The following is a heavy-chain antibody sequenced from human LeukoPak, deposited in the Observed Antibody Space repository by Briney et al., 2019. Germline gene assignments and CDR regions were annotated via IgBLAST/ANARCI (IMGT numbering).Heavy chain of an antibody. Sequence: PSETLSLTCAVYGGSFSGYYWSWIRQPPGKGLEWIGEINHSGSTNYNPSLKSRVTISVDTSKNQFSLKLTSVTAADTAVYYCARGEASDRLRPNWFDPWGQGTLVTVSS. J-gene: IGHJ5*02. D-gene: IGHD2-2*01. CDR3: ARGEASDRLRPNWFDP. V-gene: IGHV4-34*01. CDR1: GGSFSGYY. CDR2: INHSGST.